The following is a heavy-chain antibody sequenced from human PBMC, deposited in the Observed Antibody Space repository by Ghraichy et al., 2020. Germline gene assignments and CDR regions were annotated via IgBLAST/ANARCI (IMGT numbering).Heavy chain of an antibody. D-gene: IGHD3-3*01. CDR2: IYYRGST. Sequence: SETLSLTCAVSGGSVGSGNYFWSWIRQPPGKGLEWIATIYYRGSTKYNPSLKSRVTISEDTSRNQLSLKLSSVIADDTAVYFCARTISHYYYGLDVWGQGTAVTVSS. CDR3: ARTISHYYYGLDV. V-gene: IGHV4-61*01. J-gene: IGHJ6*02. CDR1: GGSVGSGNYF.